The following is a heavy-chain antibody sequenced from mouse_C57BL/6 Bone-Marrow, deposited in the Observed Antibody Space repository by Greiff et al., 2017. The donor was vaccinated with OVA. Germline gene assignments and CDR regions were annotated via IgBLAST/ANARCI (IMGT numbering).Heavy chain of an antibody. CDR3: ARDYSNYLPWFAY. CDR1: GYTFSSYD. CDR2: IYPRDGST. J-gene: IGHJ3*01. Sequence: QVQLQQSGPELVKPGASVKLSCKASGYTFSSYDINWVKQRPGQGLEWIGWIYPRDGSTKYNEKFKGKATLTVDTSSSTAYMELHSLTSEDSAVYFCARDYSNYLPWFAYWGQGTLVTVSA. D-gene: IGHD2-5*01. V-gene: IGHV1-85*01.